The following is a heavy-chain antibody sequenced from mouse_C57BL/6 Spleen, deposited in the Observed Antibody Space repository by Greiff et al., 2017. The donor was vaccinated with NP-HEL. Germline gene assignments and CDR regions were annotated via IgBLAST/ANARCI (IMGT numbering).Heavy chain of an antibody. CDR2: INPSNGGT. D-gene: IGHD2-3*01. CDR1: GYTFTSYW. CDR3: ARDGPYAMDY. J-gene: IGHJ4*01. V-gene: IGHV1-53*01. Sequence: VKLVESGTELVKPGASVKLSCKASGYTFTSYWMHWVKQRPGQGLEWIGNINPSNGGTNYNEKFKSKATLTVDKSSSTAYMQLSSLTSEDSAVYYCARDGPYAMDYWGQGTSVTVSS.